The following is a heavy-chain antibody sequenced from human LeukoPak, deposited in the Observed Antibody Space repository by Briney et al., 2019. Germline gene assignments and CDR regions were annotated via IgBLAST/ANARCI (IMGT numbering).Heavy chain of an antibody. J-gene: IGHJ4*02. V-gene: IGHV3-30*18. CDR2: TSSDLNVK. Sequence: PGGSLRLSCAASGFTFRNYVIHWVRQAPGKGLEWVAVTSSDLNVKLYADSVKGRFTISRDNSRSTLYLQMNSLRAEDAAIYYCAKERVVIIPTAIDYWGQGTLVTVSS. D-gene: IGHD2-2*01. CDR3: AKERVVIIPTAIDY. CDR1: GFTFRNYV.